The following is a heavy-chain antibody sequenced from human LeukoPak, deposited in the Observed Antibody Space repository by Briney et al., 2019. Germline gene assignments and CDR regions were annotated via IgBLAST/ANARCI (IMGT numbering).Heavy chain of an antibody. CDR1: GFTFDDYA. D-gene: IGHD3-10*01. CDR2: ISGAGGST. Sequence: GGSLRLSCAASGFTFDDYAMHWVRQAPGKGLEWFCLISGAGGSTYCADSVKGRFTISRDNSKNSLYLQMNSLRTEDTALYYCATHDYYGSGSYYKVGYYYMDVWGKGPTVPVSS. V-gene: IGHV3-43*02. J-gene: IGHJ6*03. CDR3: ATHDYYGSGSYYKVGYYYMDV.